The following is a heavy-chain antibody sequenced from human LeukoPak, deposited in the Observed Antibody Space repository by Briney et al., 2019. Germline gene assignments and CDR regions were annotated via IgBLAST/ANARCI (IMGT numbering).Heavy chain of an antibody. CDR3: ARVPYDFWSGTYYMDV. CDR1: GFTFSDYY. D-gene: IGHD3-3*01. V-gene: IGHV3-11*04. Sequence: PGGSLRLFCAASGFTFSDYYTSWIRQAPGKGLEWVSYISSSGSTIYYADSVKGRFTISRDNAKNSLYLQMNSLRAEDTAVYYCARVPYDFWSGTYYMDVWGKGTTVTVSS. J-gene: IGHJ6*03. CDR2: ISSSGSTI.